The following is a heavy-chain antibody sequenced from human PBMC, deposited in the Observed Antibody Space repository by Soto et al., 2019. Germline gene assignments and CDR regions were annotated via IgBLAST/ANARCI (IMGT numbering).Heavy chain of an antibody. V-gene: IGHV1-69*13. D-gene: IGHD2-21*02. CDR1: GGTFSSYA. CDR2: IIPIFGTA. Sequence: SVKVSCKASGGTFSSYAISWVRQAPGQGLEWMGGIIPIFGTANYAQKFQGRVTITADESTSTAYMELSSLRSEDTAVYYCARVSSYCGGDCYWYWYFDLWGRGTLVTVSS. CDR3: ARVSSYCGGDCYWYWYFDL. J-gene: IGHJ2*01.